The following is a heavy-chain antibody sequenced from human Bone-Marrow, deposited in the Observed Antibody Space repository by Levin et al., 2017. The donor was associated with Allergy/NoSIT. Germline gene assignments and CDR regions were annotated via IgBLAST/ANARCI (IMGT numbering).Heavy chain of an antibody. J-gene: IGHJ4*02. D-gene: IGHD4-23*01. V-gene: IGHV3-11*01. CDR1: GFTFDDYY. CDR2: ISNTGSTI. Sequence: GESLKISCAASGFTFDDYYMNWIRQAPGKGLEGVAYISNTGSTIYYADSVKGRFTISMDDAKNSVYLQMNSLRADDTAVYYCARVPTARGGNSLSDFWGQGILVTVSS. CDR3: ARVPTARGGNSLSDF.